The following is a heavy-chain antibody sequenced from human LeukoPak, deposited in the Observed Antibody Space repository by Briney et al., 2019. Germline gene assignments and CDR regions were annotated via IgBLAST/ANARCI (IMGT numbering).Heavy chain of an antibody. CDR2: ISGSGGST. Sequence: GGSLRLSCAASGFTFSSYAMSWVRQAPGKGLEWVSAISGSGGSTYYADSVKGRFTISRANSKNTLYLQMNSLRAEDTAVYYCAKGRDIRSSGWYYFDYWGQGPLVTVSS. CDR3: AKGRDIRSSGWYYFDY. D-gene: IGHD6-19*01. J-gene: IGHJ4*02. CDR1: GFTFSSYA. V-gene: IGHV3-23*01.